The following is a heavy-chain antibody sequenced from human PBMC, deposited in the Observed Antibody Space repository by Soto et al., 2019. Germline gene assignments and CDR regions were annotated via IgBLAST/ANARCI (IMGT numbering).Heavy chain of an antibody. Sequence: QVQLEESGGGVVQPGRSLRLSCAASGFTFNTYSMHWVRQPPGKGLEWLAAIWYDGTQKYYADSVNGRFIISRDNSKKTLYLEMNSLRAEDTAVYYCARAGGTTVTGLWHFDSWGQGTLVTVSS. CDR1: GFTFNTYS. D-gene: IGHD4-17*01. CDR2: IWYDGTQK. CDR3: ARAGGTTVTGLWHFDS. V-gene: IGHV3-33*01. J-gene: IGHJ4*02.